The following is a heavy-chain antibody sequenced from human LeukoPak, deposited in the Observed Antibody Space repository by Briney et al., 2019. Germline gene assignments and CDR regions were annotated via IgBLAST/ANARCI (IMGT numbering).Heavy chain of an antibody. J-gene: IGHJ4*02. Sequence: GESLRISCSGSGYTFTSYWIGWVRQMPGKGLEWMGVIYGGDSETKYNSPFQGQVSISADKATGTAFLQWTSLKASDTATYFCARLKSGRGDHVDYWGQGTLVTVSS. CDR1: GYTFTSYW. CDR2: IYGGDSET. V-gene: IGHV5-51*01. D-gene: IGHD2-21*02. CDR3: ARLKSGRGDHVDY.